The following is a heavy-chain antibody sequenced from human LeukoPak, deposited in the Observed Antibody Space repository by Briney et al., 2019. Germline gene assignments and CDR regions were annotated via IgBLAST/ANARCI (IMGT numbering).Heavy chain of an antibody. D-gene: IGHD3-10*01. V-gene: IGHV4-59*01. Sequence: SETLSLTCTASGGSIGFYYWNWIRQPPGKGLEWIGCVYYNGSSNYNPSLKSRVTISVDTSKIQFSLKLSSVTAADTAVYYCARSIKRGLFDYWGQGSLVTVSS. CDR3: ARSIKRGLFDY. CDR1: GGSIGFYY. J-gene: IGHJ4*02. CDR2: VYYNGSS.